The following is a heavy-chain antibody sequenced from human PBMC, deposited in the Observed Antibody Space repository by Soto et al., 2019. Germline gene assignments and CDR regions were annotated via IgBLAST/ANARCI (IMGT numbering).Heavy chain of an antibody. D-gene: IGHD5-12*01. CDR3: ARSGHSGYDPTLDY. J-gene: IGHJ4*02. CDR1: GGSISSGGYY. V-gene: IGHV4-31*03. Sequence: QVQLQESGPGLVKPSQTLSLTCTVSGGSISSGGYYWSWIRQHPGKGLEWIGYIYYSGSTYYNPSLKSRVTISVDTSKNQFALKLSSVTAADTAVYYCARSGHSGYDPTLDYWGQGTLVTVSS. CDR2: IYYSGST.